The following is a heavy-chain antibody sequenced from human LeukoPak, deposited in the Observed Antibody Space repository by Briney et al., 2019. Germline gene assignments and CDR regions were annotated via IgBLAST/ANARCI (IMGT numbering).Heavy chain of an antibody. CDR1: GFTFSNAW. CDR2: IKSKTDGGTT. V-gene: IGHV3-15*01. CDR3: AKDRAQQLVLDF. Sequence: GGSLRLSCAASGFTFSNAWMSWVRQAPGKGLEWVGRIKSKTDGGTTDYAAPVKGRFTISRDDSKNTLYLQMNSLRAEDTAVYYCAKDRAQQLVLDFWGQGTLVTVSS. D-gene: IGHD6-13*01. J-gene: IGHJ4*02.